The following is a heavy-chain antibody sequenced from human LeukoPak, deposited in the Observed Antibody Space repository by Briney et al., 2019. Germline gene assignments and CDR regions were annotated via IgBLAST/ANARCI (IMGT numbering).Heavy chain of an antibody. CDR1: GGSIINSY. J-gene: IGHJ5*02. D-gene: IGHD6-13*01. CDR3: ARTAGYSSTWGYWPNWFDP. V-gene: IGHV4-59*01. CDR2: ISFGGSP. Sequence: PSETLSLTCTVSGGSIINSYWSWIRQPPGKGLEWIGYISFGGSPNYSPSLKSRVTMSVDTSKNQFSLKLSSVTAADTAVYYCARTAGYSSTWGYWPNWFDPWGQGTLVTVSS.